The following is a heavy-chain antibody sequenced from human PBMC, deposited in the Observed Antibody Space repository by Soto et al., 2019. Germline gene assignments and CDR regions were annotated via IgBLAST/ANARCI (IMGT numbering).Heavy chain of an antibody. J-gene: IGHJ5*02. V-gene: IGHV1-2*02. CDR3: ARVKYGNLRPPTSLFDH. CDR2: INPDSGAT. D-gene: IGHD3-10*01. Sequence: XSVKVSCKASGYTFTSYYIHWVRQAPGQGPEWMAWINPDSGATYSAPKFQGRVTVTSDTSINTSSMELSSPRSDDTAVYYCARVKYGNLRPPTSLFDHWGHGTLVTVSS. CDR1: GYTFTSYY.